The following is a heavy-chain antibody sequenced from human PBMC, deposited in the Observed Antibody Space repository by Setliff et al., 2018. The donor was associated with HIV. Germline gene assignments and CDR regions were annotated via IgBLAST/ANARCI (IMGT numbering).Heavy chain of an antibody. CDR2: MSGSGGST. CDR3: AKNWGSRGIWGMFDY. V-gene: IGHV3-23*01. J-gene: IGHJ4*02. D-gene: IGHD7-27*01. CDR1: GLTFSNFA. Sequence: PGGSLRLSCAASGLTFSNFARSWVRQAPGKGLEWVSVMSGSGGSTYSADSVKGRFTSSRDNSKNALYLQMNSLRAEDTAIYYCAKNWGSRGIWGMFDYWGQGTLVTVSS.